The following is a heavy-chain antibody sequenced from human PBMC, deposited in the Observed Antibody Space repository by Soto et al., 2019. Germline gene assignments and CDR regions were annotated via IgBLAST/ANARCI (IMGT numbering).Heavy chain of an antibody. CDR3: ARDLTMITYGGLTRGHFDY. J-gene: IGHJ4*02. Sequence: EVQLVESGGGLVQPGGSLRLSCAASGFTFSTYWMSWVRQAPGKGLEWVANIQEDGSEKYYVDSVKGRITIARDNTKNSLYLQINSLRAEDTAVYYCARDLTMITYGGLTRGHFDYWGQGTLVTVSS. CDR2: IQEDGSEK. CDR1: GFTFSTYW. D-gene: IGHD3-16*01. V-gene: IGHV3-7*01.